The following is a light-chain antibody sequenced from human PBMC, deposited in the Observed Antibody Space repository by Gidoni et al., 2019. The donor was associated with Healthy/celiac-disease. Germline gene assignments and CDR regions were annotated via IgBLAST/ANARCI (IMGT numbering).Light chain of an antibody. CDR2: DDS. V-gene: IGLV3-21*02. Sequence: SYVLTQPPSVSVSPGQTARITCGGNNIGSKSVHWYQQKPGQAPVLVVYDDSDRPSGIPERFSGSNYGNTATLTISRVEAGDEAEYYGQVWDSSSDHWGVFGTGTKVTVL. J-gene: IGLJ1*01. CDR3: QVWDSSSDHWGV. CDR1: NIGSKS.